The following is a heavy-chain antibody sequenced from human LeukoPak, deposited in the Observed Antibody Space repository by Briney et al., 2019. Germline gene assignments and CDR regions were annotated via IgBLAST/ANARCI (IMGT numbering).Heavy chain of an antibody. J-gene: IGHJ4*02. V-gene: IGHV3-23*01. CDR2: ISGSGGST. CDR3: AKMSAFFQYFDY. Sequence: PGGSLRLSCAASGFTFSSYAMSWVRQAPGKGLEWVSAISGSGGSTYYADSVKGRFTISRDNSKNTLYLQMNSLRAGDAAVYYCAKMSAFFQYFDYWGQGTLVTVSS. CDR1: GFTFSSYA.